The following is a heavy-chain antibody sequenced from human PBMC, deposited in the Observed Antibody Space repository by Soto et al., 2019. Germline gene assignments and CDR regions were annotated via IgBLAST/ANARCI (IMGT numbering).Heavy chain of an antibody. Sequence: HPGGSLGLSCAASGFTFSSYAMSWVRQAPGKGLEWVSAISGSGGSTYYADSVKGRFTISRDNSKNTLYLQMNSLRAEDTAVYYCAKDYRYSGPFDYWGQGTLVTVSS. V-gene: IGHV3-23*01. D-gene: IGHD5-12*01. CDR1: GFTFSSYA. CDR3: AKDYRYSGPFDY. J-gene: IGHJ4*02. CDR2: ISGSGGST.